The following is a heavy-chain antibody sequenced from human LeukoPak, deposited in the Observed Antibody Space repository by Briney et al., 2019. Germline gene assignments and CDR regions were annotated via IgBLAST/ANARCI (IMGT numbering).Heavy chain of an antibody. J-gene: IGHJ4*02. V-gene: IGHV3-53*01. CDR3: ARDLRFGYLDY. CDR1: GFTVSSNY. CDR2: IYSGGST. Sequence: GGSLRLSCAASGFTVSSNYMSWVRQAPGKGLEWVSVIYSGGSTYYADSVKGRFTISRDNSKNTLYLQMNSLRAEDTAVYYCARDLRFGYLDYWGQGTLVTVSS. D-gene: IGHD3-10*01.